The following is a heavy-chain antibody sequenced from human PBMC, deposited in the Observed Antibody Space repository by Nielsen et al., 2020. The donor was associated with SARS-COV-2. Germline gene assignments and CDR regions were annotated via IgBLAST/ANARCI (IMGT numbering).Heavy chain of an antibody. D-gene: IGHD3-22*01. V-gene: IGHV3-73*01. CDR3: TVSYYYDSSGYYHYFDY. CDR2: IRSKANSYAT. J-gene: IGHJ4*02. CDR1: GFTFSGSA. Sequence: GGSLRLSCAASGFTFSGSAMHWVRQASGKGLEWVGRIRSKANSYATAYAASVKGRFTISRDDSKNTAYLQMNSLKTEDTAVYYCTVSYYYDSSGYYHYFDYWGQGTLVTVSS.